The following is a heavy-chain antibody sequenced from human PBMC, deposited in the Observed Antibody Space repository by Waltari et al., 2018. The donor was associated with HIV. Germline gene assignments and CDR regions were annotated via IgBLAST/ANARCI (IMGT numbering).Heavy chain of an antibody. D-gene: IGHD3-3*02. CDR1: GLAVSKNY. CDR3: PQEVRGVADMRRHSHFAN. CDR2: IFPVGDT. J-gene: IGHJ2*01. Sequence: VKVVEKGGGVLQRGESLRLSCVLSGLAVSKNYFSWVRRPPGKGLKSIALIFPVGDTFYSSSVRCRIIIPRDTNKNIVSLLAYTLTPGNTALYDCPQEVRGVADMRRHSHFANWGRGIRVIVAS. V-gene: IGHV3-53*02.